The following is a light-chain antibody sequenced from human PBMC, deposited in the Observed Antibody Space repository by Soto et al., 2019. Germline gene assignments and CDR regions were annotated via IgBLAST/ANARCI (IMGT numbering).Light chain of an antibody. CDR1: QSVSST. J-gene: IGKJ1*01. CDR3: QQYYNWPRT. V-gene: IGKV3-15*01. CDR2: GAS. Sequence: EIVMTQSPATLSVSPGERAPLSCRASQSVSSTLAWYQQKPGQAPRLLIYGASTRATDIPARFSGSGSGTEFTLTISSLQSEDFAVYYCQQYYNWPRTFGQGTKVDIK.